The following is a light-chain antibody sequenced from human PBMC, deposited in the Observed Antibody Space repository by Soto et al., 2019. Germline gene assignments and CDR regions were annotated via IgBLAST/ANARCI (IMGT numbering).Light chain of an antibody. CDR2: AAS. Sequence: DIQMTQSPSSLSASVGDRVTITCRASQSISSYLNWYQQKPGKAPKLLIYAASSLQSGVPSRFSGSGSGTDFTLTIRSLQHEDFATYYCQQSYSTSITFGKGTRLEIK. CDR3: QQSYSTSIT. CDR1: QSISSY. J-gene: IGKJ5*01. V-gene: IGKV1-39*01.